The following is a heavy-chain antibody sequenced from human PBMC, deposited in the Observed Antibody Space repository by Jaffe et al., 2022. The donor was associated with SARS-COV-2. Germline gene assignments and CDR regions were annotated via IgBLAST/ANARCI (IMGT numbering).Heavy chain of an antibody. Sequence: QVQLVQSGVEVKKPGASVKVSCKASGYTFTSYGISWVRQAPGQGLEWMGWISAYNGNTIYAQKLQGRVSMTADTSTSTAYMELRSLRSDDTAVYYCAREMQPRIAVAGTGFDCWGQGTLVTVSS. D-gene: IGHD6-19*01. CDR2: ISAYNGNT. CDR3: AREMQPRIAVAGTGFDC. J-gene: IGHJ4*02. V-gene: IGHV1-18*01. CDR1: GYTFTSYG.